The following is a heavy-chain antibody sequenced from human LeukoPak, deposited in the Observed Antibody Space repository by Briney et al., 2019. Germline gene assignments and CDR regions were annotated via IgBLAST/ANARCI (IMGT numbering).Heavy chain of an antibody. V-gene: IGHV3-30*18. J-gene: IGHJ4*02. CDR3: AKAAATLFGFFDY. CDR1: GFTFNDYG. Sequence: GGSLRLSCAASGFTFNDYGMHWVRQAPGKGLEWVAVISYDGSDKFYGDSVKGRFTISRDNSKSTLYLQMNSLRVEDTAVYYCAKAAATLFGFFDYWGQGALVTVSS. CDR2: ISYDGSDK. D-gene: IGHD3-10*02.